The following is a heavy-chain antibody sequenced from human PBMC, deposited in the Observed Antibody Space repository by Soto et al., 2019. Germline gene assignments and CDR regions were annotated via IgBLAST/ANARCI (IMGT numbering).Heavy chain of an antibody. D-gene: IGHD2-2*01. CDR2: IRWNSGSI. CDR3: AKGGQLLTEGGGY. J-gene: IGHJ4*02. V-gene: IGHV3-9*01. Sequence: DVQLVESGGGLVQPGRSLRLSCAASGFTFDDYAMHWVRQAPGKGLEWVSGIRWNSGSIGYADSVKGRFTISRDNAKNSLYLQMNSLRAEDTALYYCAKGGQLLTEGGGYWGQGTLVTVSS. CDR1: GFTFDDYA.